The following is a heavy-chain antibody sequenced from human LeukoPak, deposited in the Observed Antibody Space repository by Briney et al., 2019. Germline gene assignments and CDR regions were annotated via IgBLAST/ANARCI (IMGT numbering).Heavy chain of an antibody. Sequence: GGSLRLSCAASGITFRNYGMHWVRQAPGKGLELVALIWYDGSHKYYADSVKGRFTISRDDSKNTLYLQMNSLRVEDTALYFCARDVCGGACYSGFNWYFDLWGRGTLVTVFS. J-gene: IGHJ2*01. D-gene: IGHD2-21*02. CDR2: IWYDGSHK. CDR1: GITFRNYG. V-gene: IGHV3-33*01. CDR3: ARDVCGGACYSGFNWYFDL.